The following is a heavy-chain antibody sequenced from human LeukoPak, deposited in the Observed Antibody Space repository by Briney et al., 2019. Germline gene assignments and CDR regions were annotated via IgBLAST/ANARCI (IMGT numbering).Heavy chain of an antibody. J-gene: IGHJ6*02. CDR1: GFTVSIYE. Sequence: GGSLRLSCAPSGFTVSIYETNCVRQTPGKGLEWGSYISSSGSTIYYAGSVKGRFTIPRDNAKNSLYLQMNSLRAADTAVYYCARSLGYCSSTSCQYYYYGMDVWGQGTTVTVSS. CDR2: ISSSGSTI. CDR3: ARSLGYCSSTSCQYYYYGMDV. D-gene: IGHD2-2*01. V-gene: IGHV3-48*03.